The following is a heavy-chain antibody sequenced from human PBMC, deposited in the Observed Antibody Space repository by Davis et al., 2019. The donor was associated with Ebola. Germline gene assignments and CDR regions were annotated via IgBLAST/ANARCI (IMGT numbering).Heavy chain of an antibody. D-gene: IGHD2-2*01. CDR2: ISGSGGST. CDR3: AKLYPHYCSSTSCPYSDAFDI. Sequence: GESLKISCAASGFTFSSYAMSWVRQAPGKGLEWVSAISGSGGSTYYADSVKGRFTISRDNSKNTLYLQMNSLRAEDTAVYYCAKLYPHYCSSTSCPYSDAFDIWGQGTMVTVSS. J-gene: IGHJ3*02. V-gene: IGHV3-23*01. CDR1: GFTFSSYA.